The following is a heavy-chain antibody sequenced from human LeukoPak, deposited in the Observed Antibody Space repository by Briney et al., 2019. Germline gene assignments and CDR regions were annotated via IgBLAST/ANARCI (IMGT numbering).Heavy chain of an antibody. V-gene: IGHV4-4*09. CDR1: GGSISSYY. CDR3: TRYTMTMVRLDYYYYMDV. Sequence: SETLSLNCSVSGGSISSYYWGWIRRPPGKGLEWVGYIYSRGSSNYNPSLKSRLTISVDTSKNQFSLKLSSVTAADTAVYYCTRYTMTMVRLDYYYYMDVWGKGTTVTVSS. CDR2: IYSRGSS. J-gene: IGHJ6*03. D-gene: IGHD4/OR15-4a*01.